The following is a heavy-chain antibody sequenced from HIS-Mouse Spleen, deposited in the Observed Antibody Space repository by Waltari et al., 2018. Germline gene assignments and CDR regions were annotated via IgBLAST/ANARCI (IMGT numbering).Heavy chain of an antibody. J-gene: IGHJ2*01. Sequence: QLQLQESGPGLVKPSEALSLTCTVSGGSICRSRYYWGWIRHPPGKGLEWIGSIYYSGSTYYNPSLKSRVTISVDTSKNQFSLKLSSVTAADTAVYYCAREIPYSSSWYDWYFDLWGRGTLVTVSS. D-gene: IGHD6-13*01. V-gene: IGHV4-39*07. CDR3: AREIPYSSSWYDWYFDL. CDR2: IYYSGST. CDR1: GGSICRSRYY.